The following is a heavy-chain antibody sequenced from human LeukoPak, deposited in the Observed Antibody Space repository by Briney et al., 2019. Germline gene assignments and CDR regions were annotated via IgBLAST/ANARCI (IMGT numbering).Heavy chain of an antibody. V-gene: IGHV4-61*01. J-gene: IGHJ4*02. D-gene: IGHD4-17*01. CDR1: GASVSSGSYY. Sequence: PSETLSLTCTVSGASVSSGSYYWSWIRQPPGKGLEWIGYMYYSGTSNYNPSLKSRVTISVDTSKNQFSLKLSSVTAADTAVYYCARVRSADGDYFDYWGQGTLVTVSS. CDR2: MYYSGTS. CDR3: ARVRSADGDYFDY.